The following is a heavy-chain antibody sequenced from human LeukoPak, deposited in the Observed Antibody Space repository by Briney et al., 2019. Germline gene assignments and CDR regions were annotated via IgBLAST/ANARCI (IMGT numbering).Heavy chain of an antibody. Sequence: PSETLSLTCAVYGGSFSGYYWSWIRQPPGKGLEWIGEINHSGSTNYNPSLKSRVTISVDTSKNQFSLKLSSVAAADTAVYYCARGRIAAARRHFDYWGQGTLVTVSS. CDR3: ARGRIAAARRHFDY. D-gene: IGHD6-13*01. CDR1: GGSFSGYY. J-gene: IGHJ4*02. CDR2: INHSGST. V-gene: IGHV4-34*01.